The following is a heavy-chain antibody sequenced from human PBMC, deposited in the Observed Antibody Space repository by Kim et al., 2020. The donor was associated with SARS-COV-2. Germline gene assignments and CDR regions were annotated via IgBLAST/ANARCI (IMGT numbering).Heavy chain of an antibody. J-gene: IGHJ4*02. D-gene: IGHD3-22*01. V-gene: IGHV4-30-4*01. CDR3: AREGYYYDSSGYNSVTKFFDY. CDR1: GGSISSGDYY. Sequence: SETLSLTCTVSGGSISSGDYYWSWIRQPPGKGLEWIGYIYYSGSTYYNPSLKSRVTISVDTSKNQFSLKLSSVTAADTAVYYCAREGYYYDSSGYNSVTKFFDYWGQGTLVTVSS. CDR2: IYYSGST.